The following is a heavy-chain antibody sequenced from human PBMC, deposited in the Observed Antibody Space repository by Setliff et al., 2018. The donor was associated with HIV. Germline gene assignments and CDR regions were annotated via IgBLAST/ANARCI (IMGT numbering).Heavy chain of an antibody. CDR3: AAPRGMSTILVY. J-gene: IGHJ4*02. D-gene: IGHD3-9*01. CDR2: VYYSGNT. V-gene: IGHV4-59*11. CDR1: GGSISSHY. Sequence: PSETLSLTCTVSGGSISSHYWSWIRQPPGKGLEWIGNVYYSGNTNYNPSLKSRVTISLDTSKNQFSLKLTSVTAADTATYFCAAPRGMSTILVYWGRGTLVTVSS.